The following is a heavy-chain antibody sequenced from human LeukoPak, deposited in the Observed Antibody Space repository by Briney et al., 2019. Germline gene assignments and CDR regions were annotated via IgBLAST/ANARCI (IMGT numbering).Heavy chain of an antibody. D-gene: IGHD3-3*01. J-gene: IGHJ3*02. V-gene: IGHV4-39*07. CDR1: GGSISSSSYY. CDR2: IYYSGST. Sequence: SETLSLTCTVSGGSISSSSYYWGWIRQPPGKGLEWIGSIYYSGSTYYNPSLKSRVTISVDTSKNQFSLKLSSVTAADTAVYYCAREGLEWLLYRAAFDIWGQGTMVTVSS. CDR3: AREGLEWLLYRAAFDI.